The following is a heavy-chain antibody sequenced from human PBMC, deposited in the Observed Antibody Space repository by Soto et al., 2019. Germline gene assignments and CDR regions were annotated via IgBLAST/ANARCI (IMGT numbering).Heavy chain of an antibody. CDR3: ARGGYDFRGVKFDDGFDF. CDR2: IFYTGIT. Sequence: SETLSLTCSVSIGSLSSHFWALIRQSPGKGLEWIAYIFYTGITNYNPSLQSRVTISVDTSKDQFSLRLNSVTAAETAVYYCARGGYDFRGVKFDDGFDFWGQGITVTVSS. CDR1: IGSLSSHF. D-gene: IGHD5-12*01. V-gene: IGHV4-59*11. J-gene: IGHJ3*01.